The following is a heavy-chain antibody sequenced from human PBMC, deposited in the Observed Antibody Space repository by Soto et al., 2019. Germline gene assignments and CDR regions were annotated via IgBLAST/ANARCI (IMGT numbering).Heavy chain of an antibody. D-gene: IGHD2-2*02. CDR3: AREGRGKKAGYNGLVSLGY. J-gene: IGHJ4*02. CDR2: IIPIFNST. V-gene: IGHV1-69*06. Sequence: QVQLVQSGAEVKTPGSSLKVSCKVSGSRFSNYVISWVRQAPGDGLEWLGRIIPIFNSTKYAQSFQGRVTITAGKSTCTASLELSSLRSDDTAVYYCAREGRGKKAGYNGLVSLGYWGQGTLVTVSS. CDR1: GSRFSNYV.